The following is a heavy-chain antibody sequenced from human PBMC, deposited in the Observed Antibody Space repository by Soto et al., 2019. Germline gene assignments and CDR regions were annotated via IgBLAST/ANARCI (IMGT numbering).Heavy chain of an antibody. J-gene: IGHJ6*04. CDR3: ARDQAVAGTWYYYYGMEV. Sequence: ASVKFSCKASGYTFTGYYMHWVRQAPGQGLEWMGWINPNSGGTNYAQKFQGWVTMTRDTSISTAYMELSRLRSDDTAVYYCARDQAVAGTWYYYYGMEVWGKGTKVTVSS. CDR2: INPNSGGT. CDR1: GYTFTGYY. V-gene: IGHV1-2*04. D-gene: IGHD6-19*01.